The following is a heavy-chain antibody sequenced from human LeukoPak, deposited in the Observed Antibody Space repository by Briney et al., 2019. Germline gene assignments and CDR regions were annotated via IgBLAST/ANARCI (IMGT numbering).Heavy chain of an antibody. J-gene: IGHJ3*02. D-gene: IGHD3-22*01. V-gene: IGHV3-53*01. Sequence: GGSLRLSCAASGFTFSSYWMSWVRQAPGKGLEWVSVIYSGGSTYYADSVKGRFTIFRDNSKNTLYLQMNSLRAEDTAVYYCARAKSVGYYYDSSGYPGAFDIWGQGTMVTVSS. CDR3: ARAKSVGYYYDSSGYPGAFDI. CDR2: IYSGGST. CDR1: GFTFSSYW.